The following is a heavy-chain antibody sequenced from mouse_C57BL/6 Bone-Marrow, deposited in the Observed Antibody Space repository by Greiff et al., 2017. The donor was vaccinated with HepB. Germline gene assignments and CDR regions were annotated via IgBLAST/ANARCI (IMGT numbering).Heavy chain of an antibody. J-gene: IGHJ2*01. Sequence: VQLQQPGPVLVKPGASVKIPCKAPGYTFTDYYMDWVKQSHGKSLEWIGDINPNNGGTIYNQKLKGKATLTVDQPSSTAYMQLNSLTSEDSAVYYCAREEDYGYYGFAYWGRGTALTVSS. CDR1: GYTFTDYY. D-gene: IGHD2-3*01. V-gene: IGHV1-18*01. CDR3: AREEDYGYYGFAY. CDR2: INPNNGGT.